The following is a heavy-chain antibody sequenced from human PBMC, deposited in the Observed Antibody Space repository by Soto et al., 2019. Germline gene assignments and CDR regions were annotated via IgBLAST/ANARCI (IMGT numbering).Heavy chain of an antibody. CDR2: IIPIFGTA. Sequence: SVKVSCKAYGGTFSSYAISWVRQAPGQGLEWMGGIIPIFGTANYAQKFQGRVTITADESTSTAYMEMSSLRSEDTAVYYCARDRVDDYGDYRNRLDPWVQGNLVTVSS. CDR1: GGTFSSYA. V-gene: IGHV1-69*13. CDR3: ARDRVDDYGDYRNRLDP. J-gene: IGHJ5*02. D-gene: IGHD4-17*01.